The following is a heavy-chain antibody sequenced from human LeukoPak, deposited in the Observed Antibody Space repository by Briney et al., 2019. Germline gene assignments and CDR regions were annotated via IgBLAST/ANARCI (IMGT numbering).Heavy chain of an antibody. CDR2: ISDSGSTL. Sequence: GGSLRLSCAASGFTFSDYYMSWIRQAPGKGLEWISDISDSGSTLYYADSVKGRFTISRDNAKNSLYLQMNSLRAEATAVYYCARDGPGELADAFDIWGQGTMVTVSS. CDR1: GFTFSDYY. D-gene: IGHD3-10*01. V-gene: IGHV3-11*01. J-gene: IGHJ3*02. CDR3: ARDGPGELADAFDI.